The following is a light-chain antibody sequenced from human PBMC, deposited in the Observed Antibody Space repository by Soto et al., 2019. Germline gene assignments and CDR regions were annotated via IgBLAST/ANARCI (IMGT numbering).Light chain of an antibody. V-gene: IGLV7-46*01. CDR3: LLSYGGAYV. CDR2: DAT. Sequence: QAVVTQEHSLTVSQGGTVTLTCCSSTGAVTSSHYPYWFQQKPGQAPRTLIYDATNTHSWAPARFSGSLLGGKAALTLSGAQPEDEAAYYCLLSYGGAYVFGTGTKLTVL. J-gene: IGLJ1*01. CDR1: TGAVTSSHY.